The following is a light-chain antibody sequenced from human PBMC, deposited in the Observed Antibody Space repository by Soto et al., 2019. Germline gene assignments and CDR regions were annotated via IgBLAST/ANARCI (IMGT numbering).Light chain of an antibody. Sequence: QSVLTQPASVSGSPGQSITISCTGTSSDVGSYNYVSWYQQHLGKAPKVMIYDVSNRPSGVSYRFSGSKSGNTASLTISGLQTEDEADYYCSSYTTSSTYVFGTGTKVTVL. CDR1: SSDVGSYNY. CDR3: SSYTTSSTYV. V-gene: IGLV2-14*01. CDR2: DVS. J-gene: IGLJ1*01.